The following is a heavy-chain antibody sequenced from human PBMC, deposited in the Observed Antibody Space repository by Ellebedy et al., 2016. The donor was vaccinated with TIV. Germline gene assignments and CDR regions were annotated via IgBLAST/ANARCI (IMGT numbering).Heavy chain of an antibody. V-gene: IGHV3-11*01. Sequence: GESLKISCAASGFTFGDFYMGWFRQAPGKGLEWLAFISDGGSSIQYADSVKGRFTISRDNAKNSLFLQMTSLRGEDTAVYICARDGPPGVMGATFDYWGQGALVTVSS. CDR1: GFTFGDFY. J-gene: IGHJ4*02. CDR2: ISDGGSSI. CDR3: ARDGPPGVMGATFDY. D-gene: IGHD1-26*01.